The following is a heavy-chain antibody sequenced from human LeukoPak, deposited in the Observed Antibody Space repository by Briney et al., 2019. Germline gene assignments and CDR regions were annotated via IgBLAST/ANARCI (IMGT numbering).Heavy chain of an antibody. CDR3: ARIKWSAAND. Sequence: ASVKVSCKASGYTFTGYCIHWVRQAPGQGLEWMGWINPNNGDTNFDPKFQGRLTLSRDTSISTAYMELGRLRSDDTAVYYCARIKWSAANDWGQGTLVSVSS. V-gene: IGHV1-2*02. D-gene: IGHD6-13*01. J-gene: IGHJ4*02. CDR2: INPNNGDT. CDR1: GYTFTGYC.